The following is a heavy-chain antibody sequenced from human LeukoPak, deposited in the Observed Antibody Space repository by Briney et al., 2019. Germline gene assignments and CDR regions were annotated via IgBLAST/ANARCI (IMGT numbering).Heavy chain of an antibody. V-gene: IGHV3-30*04. J-gene: IGHJ6*03. CDR3: ARGGTTRGFFQNDYYFYYMDA. CDR2: ISYDGSNK. D-gene: IGHD2-15*01. Sequence: TGGSLRLSCAASGFTFSSYAMHWVRQAPGKGLEWVAVISYDGSNKYYADSVKGRFTISRDNSKNTLYLQMNSLRPEDTAVYYCARGGTTRGFFQNDYYFYYMDAWGKGTTVTVSS. CDR1: GFTFSSYA.